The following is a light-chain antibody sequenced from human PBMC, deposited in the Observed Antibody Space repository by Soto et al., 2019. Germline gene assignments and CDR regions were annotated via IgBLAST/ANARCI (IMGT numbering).Light chain of an antibody. J-gene: IGKJ1*01. CDR2: DAS. CDR1: QTIRRW. V-gene: IGKV1-5*01. CDR3: QHYNSDPWT. Sequence: DIEMTQSPSTLSASVGDRLTITCRASQTIRRWLAWYQQRPGKAPKVLIYDASTLESGVPARFSGSGSETEFTLTISSLPPEDSATDYCQHYNSDPWTFGQGTKVEIK.